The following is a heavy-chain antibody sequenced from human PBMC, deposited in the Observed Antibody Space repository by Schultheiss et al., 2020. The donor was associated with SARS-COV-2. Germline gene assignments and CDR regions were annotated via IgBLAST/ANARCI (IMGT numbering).Heavy chain of an antibody. Sequence: GGSLRLSCAVSGVTFRNYGMHWVRQAPGKGLEWVAVSWYDGSNKYYADSVKGRFTISRDNSKNTLYLQMNSLRAEDTAVYYCAKAGGREQWLVWSFDYWGQGTLVTVSS. D-gene: IGHD6-19*01. CDR2: SWYDGSNK. V-gene: IGHV3-33*06. CDR3: AKAGGREQWLVWSFDY. J-gene: IGHJ4*02. CDR1: GVTFRNYG.